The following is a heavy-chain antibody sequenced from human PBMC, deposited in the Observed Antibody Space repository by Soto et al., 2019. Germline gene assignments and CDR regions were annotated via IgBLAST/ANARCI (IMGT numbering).Heavy chain of an antibody. D-gene: IGHD5-18*01. CDR3: ARDRTGYRTCMDV. J-gene: IGHJ6*02. CDR2: ISYDGSNK. V-gene: IGHV3-30-3*01. Sequence: PGGSLRLSCAPSGFAFSSYSMHSVRQAPCKGLEWVAVISYDGSNKYYADSVKGRFTISRDNSKTTLYLQMNSLRAEDTAVYYCARDRTGYRTCMDVWGPGTTVNVSS. CDR1: GFAFSSYS.